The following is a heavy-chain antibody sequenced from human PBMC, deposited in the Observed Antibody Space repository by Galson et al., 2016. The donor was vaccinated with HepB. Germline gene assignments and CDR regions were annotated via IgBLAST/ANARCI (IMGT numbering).Heavy chain of an antibody. V-gene: IGHV3-7*04. CDR1: GLTFSRFL. J-gene: IGHJ4*02. CDR2: INQDGSEK. Sequence: SLRLSCAASGLTFSRFLMTWVRQAPGKGLEWVANINQDGSEKHYLDSVRGRSTISRDNAKNSLYLQMNSLRAEDTAVYFCARAYQYTLDYWGQGTLVTVSS. D-gene: IGHD1-1*01. CDR3: ARAYQYTLDY.